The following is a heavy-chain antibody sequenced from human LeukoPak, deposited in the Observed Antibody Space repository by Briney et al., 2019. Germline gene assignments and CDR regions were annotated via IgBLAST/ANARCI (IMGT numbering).Heavy chain of an antibody. CDR3: ARNPTELKLRYFDRGLMAWWFDP. V-gene: IGHV4-39*07. Sequence: SETLSLTCTVSGGSISSSSYYWGWIRQPPGKGLEWIGSIYYSGSTYYNPSLKSRVTISVDTSKNQFSLKLSSVTAADTAVYYCARNPTELKLRYFDRGLMAWWFDPWGQGTLVTVSS. D-gene: IGHD3-9*01. CDR1: GGSISSSSYY. J-gene: IGHJ5*02. CDR2: IYYSGST.